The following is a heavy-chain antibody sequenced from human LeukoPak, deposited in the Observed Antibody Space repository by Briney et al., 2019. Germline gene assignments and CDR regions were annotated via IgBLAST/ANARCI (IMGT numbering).Heavy chain of an antibody. D-gene: IGHD2-15*01. CDR2: IYHSGST. J-gene: IGHJ5*02. V-gene: IGHV4-30-2*01. Sequence: VKPSQTLSLTCAVSGGSISSGGYSWSWIRQPPGKGLEWIGYIYHSGSTYYNPSLKSRVTISVDRSKNQFSLKLSSVTAADTAVYYCARIVVVAAAVDNWFDPWGQGTLVTVS. CDR3: ARIVVVAAAVDNWFDP. CDR1: GGSISSGGYS.